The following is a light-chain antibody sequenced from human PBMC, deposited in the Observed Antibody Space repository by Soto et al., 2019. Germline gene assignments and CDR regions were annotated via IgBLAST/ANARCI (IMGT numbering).Light chain of an antibody. CDR2: GAS. V-gene: IGKV3-20*01. CDR3: QQYGSSPR. CDR1: QSVSSSF. Sequence: EIVMTQSPGTLSVSPGERATLSCRASQSVSSSFLAWYHQKPGQAPRLLIYGASSRATGIPDRFSGSGSGTDFTLTISRLEPEDFAVYYCQQYGSSPRFGQGTRLEIK. J-gene: IGKJ5*01.